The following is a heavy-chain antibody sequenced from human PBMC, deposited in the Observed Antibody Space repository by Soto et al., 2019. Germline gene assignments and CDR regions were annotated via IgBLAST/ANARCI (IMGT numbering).Heavy chain of an antibody. CDR2: IYYSGST. Sequence: PSETLSLTCTVSGGSISSSSYYWGWIRQPPGKGLEWIGSIYYSGSTYYNPSLKSRVTISVDTSKNQFSLKLSSVTAADTAVYYCARISXEWLFFDYWGQGTLVTVSS. CDR3: ARISXEWLFFDY. J-gene: IGHJ4*02. CDR1: GGSISSSSYY. D-gene: IGHD3-3*01. V-gene: IGHV4-39*01.